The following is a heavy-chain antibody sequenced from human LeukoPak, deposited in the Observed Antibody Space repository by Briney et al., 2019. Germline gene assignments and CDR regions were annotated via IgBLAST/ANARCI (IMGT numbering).Heavy chain of an antibody. J-gene: IGHJ4*02. V-gene: IGHV1-69*04. D-gene: IGHD2-21*02. CDR2: IIPILGIA. CDR3: ARFGTTAYCGGDCFENFDY. Sequence: GSSVKVSCKASGGTFSSYAISWVRQAPGQGLEWMGRIIPILGIANYAQKFQGRVTITADKSTSTAYMELSSLRSEDTAVYYCARFGTTAYCGGDCFENFDYWGQGTLVTVSS. CDR1: GGTFSSYA.